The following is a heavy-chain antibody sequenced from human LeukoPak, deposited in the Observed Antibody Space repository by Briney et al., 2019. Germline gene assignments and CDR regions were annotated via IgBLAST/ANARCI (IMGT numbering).Heavy chain of an antibody. V-gene: IGHV3-23*01. D-gene: IGHD5-12*01. J-gene: IGHJ4*02. CDR2: ISGSGGST. CDR3: AKAPVGWLRPLDY. CDR1: GFTFSSYA. Sequence: GGSLRLSCAASGFTFSSYAMSWVRQAPGKGLEWVSAISGSGGSTYSADSVKGRFTISRDNAKNSLYLQMTSLRVEDTALYYCAKAPVGWLRPLDYWGQGTLVTVSS.